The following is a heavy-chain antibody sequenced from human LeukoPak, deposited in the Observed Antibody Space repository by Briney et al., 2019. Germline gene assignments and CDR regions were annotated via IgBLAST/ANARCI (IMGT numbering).Heavy chain of an antibody. D-gene: IGHD6-19*01. J-gene: IGHJ4*02. CDR2: ISWNSGNI. CDR3: AKDFLPAGYSSGCPDY. Sequence: PGGSLRLSCAASGFTFSSYAMSWVRQAPGKGLEWVSRISWNSGNIGYADSVKGRFTISRDNAKNSLYLQMNSLRAEDTALYYCAKDFLPAGYSSGCPDYWGQGTLVTVSS. V-gene: IGHV3-9*01. CDR1: GFTFSSYA.